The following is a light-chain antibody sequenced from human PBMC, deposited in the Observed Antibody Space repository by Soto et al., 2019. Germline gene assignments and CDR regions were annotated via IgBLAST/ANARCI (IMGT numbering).Light chain of an antibody. V-gene: IGKV3-11*01. CDR2: SAS. J-gene: IGKJ4*01. Sequence: EIVLTQSPATLSLSPGELATLSCRASQSVRTDLVWYHQKPGQAPRVLIYSASNRATGIPARFSGSGSGTEYTLTMSSLEPEDFAVYYGQQRTNWPPTFGGGTKVEMK. CDR3: QQRTNWPPT. CDR1: QSVRTD.